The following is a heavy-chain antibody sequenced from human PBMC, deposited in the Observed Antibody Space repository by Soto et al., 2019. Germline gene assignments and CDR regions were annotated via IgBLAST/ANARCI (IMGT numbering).Heavy chain of an antibody. J-gene: IGHJ4*02. Sequence: EVQLLESGGGLVQPGGSLRLSCAGSGFTFGAYAMSWVRQAPGKGLEWVSGISGPGSNTYYADSVKGRFTISRDNSNNALLLQMNSLRAEDTAVYYCAKDRAYNGYDFNGFDYWGQGTLVTVSS. CDR1: GFTFGAYA. CDR3: AKDRAYNGYDFNGFDY. V-gene: IGHV3-23*01. CDR2: ISGPGSNT. D-gene: IGHD5-12*01.